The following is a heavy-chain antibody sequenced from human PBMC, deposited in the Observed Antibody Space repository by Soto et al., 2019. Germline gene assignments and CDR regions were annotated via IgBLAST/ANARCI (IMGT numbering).Heavy chain of an antibody. J-gene: IGHJ4*02. CDR2: INSDGVST. D-gene: IGHD6-13*01. CDR3: ARDLTQQLATLDY. CDR1: GFTFSSYW. V-gene: IGHV3-74*01. Sequence: EVQLVESGGGLVQPGGSLRLSCAASGFTFSSYWMHWARQAPGKGLVWVSRINSDGVSTSYADSVKGRFTISRDNAKNTLYLQMNSLRAEDTAVYYCARDLTQQLATLDYWGQGTLVTVSS.